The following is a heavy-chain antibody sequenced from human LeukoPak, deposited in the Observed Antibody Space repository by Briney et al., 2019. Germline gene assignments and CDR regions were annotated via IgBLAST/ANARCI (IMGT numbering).Heavy chain of an antibody. J-gene: IGHJ4*02. V-gene: IGHV4-4*07. CDR3: AREFTY. Sequence: SETLSLTCTVSSGFSSNFYWSWIRQPAGKGLEWIGRIYINGNTNYSPSLKSRATMSVGTSKNQFSLKLTSVTAADTAVYYCAREFTYWGQGILVTVSS. CDR1: SGFSSNFY. CDR2: IYINGNT.